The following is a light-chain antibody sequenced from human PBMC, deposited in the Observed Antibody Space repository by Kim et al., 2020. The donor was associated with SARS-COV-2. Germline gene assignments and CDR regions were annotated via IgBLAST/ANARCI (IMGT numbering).Light chain of an antibody. CDR1: SLRSYY. CDR3: NSRDSSGNVV. CDR2: GKN. J-gene: IGLJ2*01. Sequence: VALGQTVRITCQGDSLRSYYASWYQQKPGQAPVLVIYGKNNRPSGIPDRFSGSSSGNTASLTITGAQAEDEADYYCNSRDSSGNVVFGGATKLTVL. V-gene: IGLV3-19*01.